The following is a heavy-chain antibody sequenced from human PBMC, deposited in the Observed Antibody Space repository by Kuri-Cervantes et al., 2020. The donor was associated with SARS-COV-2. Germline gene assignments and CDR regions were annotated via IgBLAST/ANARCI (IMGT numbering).Heavy chain of an antibody. Sequence: GESLKISCAASGFTFSGYWMTWVRQAPGKGLEWGANIKEDGSQRYYVDSVKGRFTISRDNANSSLYLQMNYLGAGDTALYYCASLGSGKGAIDYWGQGTLVTVSS. D-gene: IGHD6-25*01. CDR2: IKEDGSQR. CDR1: GFTFSGYW. J-gene: IGHJ4*02. CDR3: ASLGSGKGAIDY. V-gene: IGHV3-7*01.